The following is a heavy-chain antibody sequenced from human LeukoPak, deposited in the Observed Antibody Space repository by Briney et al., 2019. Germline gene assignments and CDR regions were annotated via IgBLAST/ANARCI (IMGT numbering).Heavy chain of an antibody. V-gene: IGHV1-69*05. CDR3: ARDGLAYCGGDCYPGYFQH. CDR2: IIPIFGTA. Sequence: ASVKVSCKASGGTFSSYAISWVRQAPGQGLEWMGRIIPIFGTANYAQKFQGRVTITTDESTSTAYMELSSLRSEDTAVYYCARDGLAYCGGDCYPGYFQHWGQGTLVTVSS. CDR1: GGTFSSYA. D-gene: IGHD2-21*02. J-gene: IGHJ1*01.